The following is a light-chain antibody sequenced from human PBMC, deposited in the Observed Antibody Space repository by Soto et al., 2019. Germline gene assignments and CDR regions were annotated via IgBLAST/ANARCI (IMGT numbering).Light chain of an antibody. CDR2: AAS. J-gene: IGKJ3*01. CDR3: QQSYSTPL. CDR1: QSISSY. V-gene: IGKV1-39*01. Sequence: DIQMTQSPSSLSASVGDRVTITCRASQSISSYLNWYQQKPGKAPKLLIYAASILQSGVPSRFSGSGSGTDFPLTISSLQPEDFATYYCQQSYSTPLFGPGTKVDIK.